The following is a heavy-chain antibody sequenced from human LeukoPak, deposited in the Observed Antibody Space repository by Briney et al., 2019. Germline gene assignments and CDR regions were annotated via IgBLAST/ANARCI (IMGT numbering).Heavy chain of an antibody. D-gene: IGHD6-19*01. J-gene: IGHJ4*02. V-gene: IGHV4-61*01. Sequence: SSETLSLTCTVSGGSVSSGSYYWSWIRQPPGKGLEWIGYIYYSGSTKYNPSLKSRVTISVDTSKNQFSLKLSSVTAADTAVCYCARVRYSSGWYEDYWGQGTLVTVSS. CDR1: GGSVSSGSYY. CDR3: ARVRYSSGWYEDY. CDR2: IYYSGST.